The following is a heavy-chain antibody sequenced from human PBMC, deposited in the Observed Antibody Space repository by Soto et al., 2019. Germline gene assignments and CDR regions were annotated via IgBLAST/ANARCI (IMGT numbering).Heavy chain of an antibody. Sequence: PGGSLRLSCEASGFNFNSYAMTWVRQAPGKEPEWVATINAIGTSPYYADSVKGRFTVSRDNSKDTLYLQMLSLRADDTALYYCAKAAYTSNWYIFDYWGQGTLVTVSS. CDR3: AKAAYTSNWYIFDY. CDR2: INAIGTSP. J-gene: IGHJ4*02. D-gene: IGHD6-13*01. CDR1: GFNFNSYA. V-gene: IGHV3-23*01.